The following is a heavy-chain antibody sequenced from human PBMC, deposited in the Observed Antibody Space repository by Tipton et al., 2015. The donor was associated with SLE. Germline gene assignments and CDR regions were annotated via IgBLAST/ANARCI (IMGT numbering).Heavy chain of an antibody. CDR1: GFTFSSYE. J-gene: IGHJ4*02. D-gene: IGHD6-25*01. Sequence: SLRLSCAASGFTFSSYEMNWVRQAPGKGLEWVSYISSSGSTIYYADSVKGRFTISRDNAKNSLYLQMNSLRAEDTAVYYCARIAAGENIDYWGQGTLVTVSS. CDR2: ISSSGSTI. CDR3: ARIAAGENIDY. V-gene: IGHV3-48*03.